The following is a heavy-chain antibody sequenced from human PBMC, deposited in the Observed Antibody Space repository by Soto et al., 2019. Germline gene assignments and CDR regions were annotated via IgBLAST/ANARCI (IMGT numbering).Heavy chain of an antibody. CDR1: GGSMSSYY. CDR2: IYYSGST. J-gene: IGHJ4*02. Sequence: SETLTLTCTVSGGSMSSYYWSWIRQPPGKGLEWIGYIYYSGSTNYNPSLKSRVTISVDTSKNQFSLKLSSVTAADTAVYYCATSYSSSWNPYHFDYWGQGTLVTVSS. CDR3: ATSYSSSWNPYHFDY. D-gene: IGHD6-13*01. V-gene: IGHV4-59*01.